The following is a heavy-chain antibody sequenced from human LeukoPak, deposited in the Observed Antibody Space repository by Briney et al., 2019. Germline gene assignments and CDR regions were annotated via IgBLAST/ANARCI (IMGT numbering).Heavy chain of an antibody. CDR1: GYTFIDYD. CDR3: ARGGLRAGTGGFDP. J-gene: IGHJ5*02. D-gene: IGHD6-13*01. Sequence: ASVKVSCKASGYTFIDYDIDWVRQAIGQRLEWMGWMNSKSGNTGYAQKFRGRVTMTRNTSISTAYMELSSLRSEDTAVYYRARGGLRAGTGGFDPWGQGTLVTVSS. V-gene: IGHV1-8*01. CDR2: MNSKSGNT.